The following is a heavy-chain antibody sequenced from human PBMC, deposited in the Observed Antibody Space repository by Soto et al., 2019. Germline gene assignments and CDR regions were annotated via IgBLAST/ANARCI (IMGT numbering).Heavy chain of an antibody. CDR1: GGTFSSYA. CDR2: IIPILGTA. V-gene: IGHV1-69*13. Sequence: ASVKVSCKASGGTFSSYAISWVRQAPGQGLEWMGGIIPILGTANYAQKFQGRVTITADESTSTAYMELSSLRSEDTAVYYCARANREYYYDSSGYYYNWFDPWGQGTLVTVSS. D-gene: IGHD3-22*01. J-gene: IGHJ5*02. CDR3: ARANREYYYDSSGYYYNWFDP.